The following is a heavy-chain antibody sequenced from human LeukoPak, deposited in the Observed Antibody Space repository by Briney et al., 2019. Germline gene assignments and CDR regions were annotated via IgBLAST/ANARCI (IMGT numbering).Heavy chain of an antibody. D-gene: IGHD4-17*01. CDR3: ARDGVGGVYGDYGYFDL. J-gene: IGHJ2*01. Sequence: ASVKVSCKASGYVFTGYYMHWVRQAPGQGLEWMGWINPNSGGTNYAQKFQGRVTMTRDTSISTAHMELSRLRSDDTAVYYCARDGVGGVYGDYGYFDLWGRGTLVTVSS. CDR2: INPNSGGT. V-gene: IGHV1-2*02. CDR1: GYVFTGYY.